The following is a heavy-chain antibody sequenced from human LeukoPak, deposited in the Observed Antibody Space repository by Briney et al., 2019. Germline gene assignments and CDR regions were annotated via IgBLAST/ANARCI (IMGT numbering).Heavy chain of an antibody. V-gene: IGHV3-30*02. J-gene: IGHJ4*02. CDR3: AKIIVVVPAATDFFDY. Sequence: PGRSLRLSCAASGFTFSSYGMHWVRQAPGKGLEWVAFIRYDGSNKYYADSVKGRFTISRDNSKNTLYLQMNSLRAEDTAVYYCAKIIVVVPAATDFFDYWGQGTLVTVSS. CDR2: IRYDGSNK. D-gene: IGHD2-2*01. CDR1: GFTFSSYG.